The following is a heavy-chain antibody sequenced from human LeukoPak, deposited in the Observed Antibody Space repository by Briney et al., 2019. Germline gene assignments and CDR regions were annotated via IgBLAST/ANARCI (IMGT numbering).Heavy chain of an antibody. J-gene: IGHJ4*02. D-gene: IGHD3-10*01. CDR1: GFTFSRYG. CDR3: GRGKGEIPDY. Sequence: GGSLRLSCAASGFTFSRYGMHWVRQAPGKGLEWVAIIWYDGSNKYYADSVKGRFTIARDNSKNTLYLQMNSLRAEDTAVYYCGRGKGEIPDYWGQGTLVTVSS. V-gene: IGHV3-33*01. CDR2: IWYDGSNK.